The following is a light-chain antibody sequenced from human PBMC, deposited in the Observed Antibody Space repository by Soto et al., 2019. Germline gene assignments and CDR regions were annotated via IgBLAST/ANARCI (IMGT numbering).Light chain of an antibody. Sequence: AIQLTQSPSSLSASVGDRVTITCRASQGISSALAWYQQTPGKPPKLLIYDASSLEIGVPARFSVSGSVTEFTLTISSLQPEDFATYYCQQFNNSPFTFGPGTKVDVK. V-gene: IGKV1D-13*01. J-gene: IGKJ3*01. CDR3: QQFNNSPFT. CDR2: DAS. CDR1: QGISSA.